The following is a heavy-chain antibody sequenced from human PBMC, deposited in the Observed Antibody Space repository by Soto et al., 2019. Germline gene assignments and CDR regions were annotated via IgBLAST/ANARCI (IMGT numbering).Heavy chain of an antibody. J-gene: IGHJ4*02. V-gene: IGHV4-31*03. D-gene: IGHD4-4*01. Sequence: SETLSLTCTVSCGSINSGGYYWRRIRQHPGKGLEWIGKIFYTGITSYNPSLKSRVNISVDTSKKQFSLQLNSGTTADTALYYYARNYYNSYVLGYGSQGALVTVSS. CDR1: CGSINSGGYY. CDR2: IFYTGIT. CDR3: ARNYYNSYVLGY.